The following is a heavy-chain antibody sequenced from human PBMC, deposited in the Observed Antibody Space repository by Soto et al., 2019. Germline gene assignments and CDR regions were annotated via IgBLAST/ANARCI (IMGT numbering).Heavy chain of an antibody. CDR3: AKSTGDYSTLYYYYYYMDV. CDR2: ISGSGGST. V-gene: IGHV3-23*01. D-gene: IGHD4-4*01. Sequence: GGSLRLSCAASGFTFSSYAMSWVRQAPGKGLEWVSAISGSGGSTYYADSVKGRFTISRDNSKNTLYLQMNSLRAEDTAVYYCAKSTGDYSTLYYYYYYMDVWGKGTTVTVSS. CDR1: GFTFSSYA. J-gene: IGHJ6*03.